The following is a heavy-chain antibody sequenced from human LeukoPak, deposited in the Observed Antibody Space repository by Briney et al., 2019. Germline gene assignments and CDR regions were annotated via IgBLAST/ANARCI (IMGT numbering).Heavy chain of an antibody. V-gene: IGHV4-39*07. Sequence: SETLSLTCTVSGGSISSGGYYWSWIRQPPGKGLEWIGEINHSGSTNYNPSLKSRVTISVDTSKNQFSLKLSSVTAADTAVYYCARGKWLGEIPRPVDYWGQGTLVTVSS. J-gene: IGHJ4*02. CDR3: ARGKWLGEIPRPVDY. CDR2: INHSGST. D-gene: IGHD6-19*01. CDR1: GGSISSGGYY.